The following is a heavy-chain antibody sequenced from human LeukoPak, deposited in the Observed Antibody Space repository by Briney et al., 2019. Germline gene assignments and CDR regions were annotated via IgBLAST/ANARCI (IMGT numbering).Heavy chain of an antibody. Sequence: GGSLRLSCEASGFTFSSYSMNWVRQAPGKGLEWVSSISSIGSDIHYADSVKGRFTISRDNAKNSLNLQMSSLRADDTAIYYCARGHYGLDVWGQGTTVTVSS. J-gene: IGHJ6*02. CDR1: GFTFSSYS. CDR3: ARGHYGLDV. V-gene: IGHV3-21*04. CDR2: ISSIGSDI.